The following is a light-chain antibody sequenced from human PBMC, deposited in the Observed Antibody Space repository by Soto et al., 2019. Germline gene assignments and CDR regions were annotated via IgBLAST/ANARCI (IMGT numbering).Light chain of an antibody. Sequence: QSVLTQPPSASGSPGQSVSISCTGTSSDVGGYNYVSWYQQHPGKAPKLMIYEVSKRPSGVPDRFPGSKSGNTASLTVSGLQAEDEPDNYCSSYAGSNNYVFGIGTQLTVL. CDR2: EVS. CDR1: SSDVGGYNY. CDR3: SSYAGSNNYV. J-gene: IGLJ7*01. V-gene: IGLV2-8*01.